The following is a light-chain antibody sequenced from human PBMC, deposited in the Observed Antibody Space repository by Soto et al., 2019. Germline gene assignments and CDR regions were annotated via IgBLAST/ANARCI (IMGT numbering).Light chain of an antibody. CDR2: ATS. CDR1: QNIRSY. Sequence: DIQMTQSPSSLSASVGDRVTITCRASQNIRSYLNWYQQKPGKAPQLLIYATSSLQTGVPSRFSASGSGTDFNLVISDLQPEDSATYYCQQGYSSRWTSGRGTKVEI. V-gene: IGKV1-39*01. J-gene: IGKJ1*01. CDR3: QQGYSSRWT.